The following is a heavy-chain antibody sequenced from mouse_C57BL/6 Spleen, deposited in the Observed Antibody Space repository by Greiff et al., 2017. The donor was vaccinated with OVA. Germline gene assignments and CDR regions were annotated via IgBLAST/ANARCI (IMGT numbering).Heavy chain of an antibody. V-gene: IGHV1-7*01. D-gene: IGHD2-1*01. J-gene: IGHJ1*03. CDR3: ARSYYGNEGYFDV. Sequence: VQLQQSGAELAKPGASVKLSCKASGYTFTSYWMHWVQQRPGQGLEWLGYINPSSGYTKYTQKFKDKATLTADKSSSTAYMQLSSLTYEDSAVYYCARSYYGNEGYFDVWGTGTTVTVSS. CDR2: INPSSGYT. CDR1: GYTFTSYW.